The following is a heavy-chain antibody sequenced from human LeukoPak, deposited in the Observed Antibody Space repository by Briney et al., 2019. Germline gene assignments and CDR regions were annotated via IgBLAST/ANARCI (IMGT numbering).Heavy chain of an antibody. CDR2: ISGSGGST. Sequence: GGSLRLSCAASGFTFSSYAMSWVRQAPGKGLEWVSAISGSGGSTYYADSVKGRFTISRDNSKNTLYLQMNSLRAEDTAVYYCARELRRITIFGVVNNYGMDVWGQGTTVTVSS. V-gene: IGHV3-23*01. CDR1: GFTFSSYA. CDR3: ARELRRITIFGVVNNYGMDV. D-gene: IGHD3-3*01. J-gene: IGHJ6*02.